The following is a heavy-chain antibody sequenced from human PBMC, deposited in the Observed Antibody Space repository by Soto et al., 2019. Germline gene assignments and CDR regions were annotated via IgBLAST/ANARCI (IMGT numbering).Heavy chain of an antibody. J-gene: IGHJ3*02. CDR1: GGSISSYY. CDR2: IYYSGST. Sequence: SETLSLTCTVSGGSISSYYWSWIRQPPGKGLEWIGYIYYSGSTNYNPSLKSRVTISVDTSKNQFSLKLSSVTAADTAVYYCARDRYSSGWYTFDIWGQGTMVTVSS. CDR3: ARDRYSSGWYTFDI. D-gene: IGHD6-19*01. V-gene: IGHV4-59*01.